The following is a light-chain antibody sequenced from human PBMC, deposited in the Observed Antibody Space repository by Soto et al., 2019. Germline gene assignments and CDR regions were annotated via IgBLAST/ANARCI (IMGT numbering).Light chain of an antibody. CDR2: DVS. CDR1: QSVSSY. V-gene: IGKV3-15*01. CDR3: QQYYHWRT. Sequence: EIVFTQSPATLSLSPGERATLSCRAGQSVSSYLAWYQQKPGQAPSLLMYDVSTRASAAPARFSGSGSGSEFTLTISSLQSEEFAIYLCQQYYHWRTFGQGTKVDIK. J-gene: IGKJ1*01.